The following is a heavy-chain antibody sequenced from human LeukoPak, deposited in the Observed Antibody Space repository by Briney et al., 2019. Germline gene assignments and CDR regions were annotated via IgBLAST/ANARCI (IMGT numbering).Heavy chain of an antibody. CDR1: GFTFRSYG. D-gene: IGHD3-9*01. J-gene: IGHJ4*02. V-gene: IGHV3-30*03. Sequence: GGSLRLSCEASGFTFRSYGIHWVRQAPGKGLEWVAVISFDGSYKDYADSVKGRFTISRDNAKNTLYLQMNSLRADDTALYYCAIHDRNTWPPEDYWGQGTLVTVSS. CDR2: ISFDGSYK. CDR3: AIHDRNTWPPEDY.